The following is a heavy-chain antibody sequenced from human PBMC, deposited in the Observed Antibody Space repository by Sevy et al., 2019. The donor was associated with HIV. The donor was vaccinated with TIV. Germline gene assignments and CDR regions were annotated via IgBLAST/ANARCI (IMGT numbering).Heavy chain of an antibody. D-gene: IGHD3-10*01. Sequence: GGSLRLSCAASGFTFSSYAMSWVRQAPGKGLEWLSAISGSGGSTYYADSVKGRFTISRDNSKNTLYLQMNSLRAEDTAVYYCSGYYGSGSPRGNAFDIWGQGTMVTVSS. V-gene: IGHV3-23*01. J-gene: IGHJ3*02. CDR3: SGYYGSGSPRGNAFDI. CDR1: GFTFSSYA. CDR2: ISGSGGST.